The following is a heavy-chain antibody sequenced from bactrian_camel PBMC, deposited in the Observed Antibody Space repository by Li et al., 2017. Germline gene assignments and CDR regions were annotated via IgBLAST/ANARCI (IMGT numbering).Heavy chain of an antibody. CDR1: GDTLPT. CDR2: LDYSGVP. CDR3: AANGRTICLVTGNWTGPFDY. D-gene: IGHD7*01. V-gene: IGHV3S53*01. Sequence: HVQLVESGGGSVQTGGSLTLACKTSGDTLPTMAWFRQTPGKEREGVAALDYSGVPKYAESVEGRFTISQDNYKNTLYLQLNSLKPEDTAIYYCAANGRTICLVTGNWTGPFDYWGQGTQVTVS. J-gene: IGHJ4*01.